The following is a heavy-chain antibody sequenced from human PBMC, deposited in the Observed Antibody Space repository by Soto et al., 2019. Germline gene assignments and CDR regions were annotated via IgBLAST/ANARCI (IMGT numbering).Heavy chain of an antibody. Sequence: SETLSLTCTVSGGSISSGDYYWSWIRQPPGKGLEWIGYIYYSGSTYYNPSLKSRVTISVDTSKNQFSLKLSSVTAADTAVYYCAKGTSDHYYDSSGHFDYWGQGTLVTV. CDR3: AKGTSDHYYDSSGHFDY. D-gene: IGHD3-22*01. CDR1: GGSISSGDYY. J-gene: IGHJ4*02. V-gene: IGHV4-30-4*01. CDR2: IYYSGST.